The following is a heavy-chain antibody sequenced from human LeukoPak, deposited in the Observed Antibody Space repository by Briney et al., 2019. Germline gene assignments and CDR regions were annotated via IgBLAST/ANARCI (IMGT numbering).Heavy chain of an antibody. Sequence: SETLSLTCTVSGGSISSYYWSWIRQPPGKGLEWIGYIYYSGSTNYNPSLKSRVTISVDTSKNQFSLKLSSVTAADTAVYYCASARLGELSLGYWGQETLVTVSS. CDR1: GGSISSYY. D-gene: IGHD3-16*01. V-gene: IGHV4-59*08. CDR3: ASARLGELSLGY. J-gene: IGHJ4*02. CDR2: IYYSGST.